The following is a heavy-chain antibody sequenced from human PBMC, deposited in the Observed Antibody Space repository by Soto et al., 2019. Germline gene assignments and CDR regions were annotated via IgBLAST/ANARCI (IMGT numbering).Heavy chain of an antibody. V-gene: IGHV3-23*01. J-gene: IGHJ4*02. D-gene: IGHD2-2*01. CDR1: GFTFSSSW. Sequence: PGGSLRLSCAASGFTFSSSWMHWVRQAPGKGPVWVSPVSGSGSSTYYADSVKGRFTISRDNSKNTLYLQMNSLRAEDTAIYYCAKGRVIPTADFGYWGQGTQVTVSS. CDR2: VSGSGSST. CDR3: AKGRVIPTADFGY.